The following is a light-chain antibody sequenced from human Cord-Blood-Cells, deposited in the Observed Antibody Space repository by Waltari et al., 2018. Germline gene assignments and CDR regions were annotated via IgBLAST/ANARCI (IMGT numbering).Light chain of an antibody. CDR1: QSVSSSY. CDR2: GAS. J-gene: IGKJ1*01. V-gene: IGKV3-20*01. Sequence: MVLTQSPGTLSLSPGERATLSCRASQSVSSSYLAWYQQKLGQAPRRLIYGASGRATGITDRVGGSGSGTDFTLAIRRLEPEDFAVYYCQQYGSSPWTFRHGTKVEIK. CDR3: QQYGSSPWT.